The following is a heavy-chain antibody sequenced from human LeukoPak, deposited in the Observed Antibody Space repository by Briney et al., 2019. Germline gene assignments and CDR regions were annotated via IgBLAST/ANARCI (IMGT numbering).Heavy chain of an antibody. CDR3: ARDSGFYYYYMDV. CDR2: INQDESEK. J-gene: IGHJ6*03. V-gene: IGHV3-7*01. Sequence: GSLRLSCAASGFTLSSHWMSWVRQAPGKGLEWVANINQDESEKYYVDSVKGRFTISRDNSKNTLYLQMNSLRAEDTAVYYCARDSGFYYYYMDVWGKGTTVTVSS. CDR1: GFTLSSHW.